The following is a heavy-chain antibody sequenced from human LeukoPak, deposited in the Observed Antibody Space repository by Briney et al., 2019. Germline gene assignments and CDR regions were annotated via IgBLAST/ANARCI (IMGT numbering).Heavy chain of an antibody. V-gene: IGHV4-39*07. CDR3: ARLPHYGSGRHGAY. CDR2: INHSGST. CDR1: GGSISSGTYY. D-gene: IGHD3-10*01. J-gene: IGHJ4*02. Sequence: PSETLSLTCSVSGGSISSGTYYWSWIRQPPGKGLEWIGEINHSGSTNYNPSLKSRVTISVDTSKNQFSLKLSSVTAADTAVYYCARLPHYGSGRHGAYWGQGTLVTVSS.